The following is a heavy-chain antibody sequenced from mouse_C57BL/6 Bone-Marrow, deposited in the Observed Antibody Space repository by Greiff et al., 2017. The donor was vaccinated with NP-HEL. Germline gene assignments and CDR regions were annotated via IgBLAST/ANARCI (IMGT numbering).Heavy chain of an antibody. CDR2: IRSKSNNYAT. D-gene: IGHD2-4*01. V-gene: IGHV10-1*01. J-gene: IGHJ4*01. CDR1: GFSFNTYA. CDR3: VREGYDYAPYYAMDY. Sequence: EVQLVESGGGLVQPKGSLKLSCAASGFSFNTYAMNWVRQAPGKGLEWVARIRSKSNNYATYYADSVKDRFTISRDDSESMLYLQMNNLKTEDTAMYYCVREGYDYAPYYAMDYWGQGTSVTVSS.